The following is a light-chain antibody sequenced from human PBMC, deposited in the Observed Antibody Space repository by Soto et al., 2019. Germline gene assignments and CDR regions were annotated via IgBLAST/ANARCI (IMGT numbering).Light chain of an antibody. V-gene: IGKV3-20*01. J-gene: IGKJ2*01. CDR2: GAS. CDR3: QQYGSSPPHT. Sequence: IVLTQSPGTLSLSPGERATLSCRASQSVTSSFLAWYQQKPGQAPRLLMYGASSRATGIPDRFSGSGSGTDFTLTISRLEPEDFAVYYCQQYGSSPPHTFGQGTKLEIK. CDR1: QSVTSSF.